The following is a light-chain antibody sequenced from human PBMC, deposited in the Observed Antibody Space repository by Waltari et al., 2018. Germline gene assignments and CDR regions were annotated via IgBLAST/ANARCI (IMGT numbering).Light chain of an antibody. CDR1: STDVGAYNF. V-gene: IGLV2-14*01. CDR3: SSYTTSTTLL. J-gene: IGLJ1*01. Sequence: QSALTQPASVSGSPGQSITISCTGSSTDVGAYNFVSWYQQHPGKVPKLILYDVGNRPSGISHRFSASKPGNTASLTISGLQEEDEGEYYCSSYTTSTTLLFGTGTRLTVL. CDR2: DVG.